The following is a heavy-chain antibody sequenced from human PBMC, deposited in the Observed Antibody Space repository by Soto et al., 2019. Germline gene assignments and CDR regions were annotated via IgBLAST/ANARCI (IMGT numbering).Heavy chain of an antibody. CDR2: LYLDDDK. CDR3: AHVYGGYDNFDY. CDR1: GFSLITSGVG. Sequence: QITLKESGPTLVKPTQTLTLTCTFSGFSLITSGVGVGWIRQPPGRALEWLALLYLDDDKRYSLSLKSRLTIPKDTSKNQVGLTMTNMDPVDTATYYCAHVYGGYDNFDYWGQGTLVTVSS. J-gene: IGHJ4*02. V-gene: IGHV2-5*02. D-gene: IGHD5-12*01.